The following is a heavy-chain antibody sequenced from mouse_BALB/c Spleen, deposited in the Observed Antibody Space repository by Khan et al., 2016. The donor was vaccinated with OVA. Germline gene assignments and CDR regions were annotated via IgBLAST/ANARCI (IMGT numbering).Heavy chain of an antibody. Sequence: VQLQESGAELARPGTSVKLSCKASGYTFTDYNINWVKQRTGQGLEWIGEIYPGSGNTYYSEKFKGKATLTADKSSSTAYMQLSSLTSEDSAVCCCAREWGGWFPYWGQGTLVTVSA. J-gene: IGHJ3*01. V-gene: IGHV1-77*01. CDR2: IYPGSGNT. CDR3: AREWGGWFPY. CDR1: GYTFTDYN.